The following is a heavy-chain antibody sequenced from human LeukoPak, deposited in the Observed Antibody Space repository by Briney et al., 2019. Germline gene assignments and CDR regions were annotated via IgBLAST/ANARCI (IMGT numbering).Heavy chain of an antibody. CDR3: ARTPGYCSGGSCYSGYYYGMDV. CDR1: GFTVSSNY. Sequence: GGSLRLSCAASGFTVSSNYMSWVRQAPGKGLEWVSVIYSGGSTYYADSVKGRFTISRDNSKNTLYLPMNSLRAEDTAVYYCARTPGYCSGGSCYSGYYYGMDVWGKGTTVTVSS. D-gene: IGHD2-15*01. V-gene: IGHV3-53*01. J-gene: IGHJ6*04. CDR2: IYSGGST.